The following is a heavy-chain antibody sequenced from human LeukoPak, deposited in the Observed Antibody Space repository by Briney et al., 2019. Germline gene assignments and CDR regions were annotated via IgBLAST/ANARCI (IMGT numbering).Heavy chain of an antibody. CDR1: GFTFSSNY. V-gene: IGHV3-21*01. CDR2: ISASGRSI. CDR3: ATMSGFDY. Sequence: GGSLRLSCAASGFTFSSNYMNWGRQAPGKGLEWVSSISASGRSIYYADSVKGRFTTSRDNAKNSLYLQMSSLRAEDTAVYYCATMSGFDYWGQGTLVTVSS. J-gene: IGHJ4*01. D-gene: IGHD3-10*02.